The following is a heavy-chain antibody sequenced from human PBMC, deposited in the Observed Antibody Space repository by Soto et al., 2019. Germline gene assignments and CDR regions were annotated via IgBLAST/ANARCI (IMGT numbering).Heavy chain of an antibody. CDR2: IYHSGST. D-gene: IGHD2-8*01. V-gene: IGHV4-30-2*01. CDR1: GGSISSGGYT. Sequence: QVQLQESGSGLVKPSQTRSLTCTVSGGSISSGGYTWSCIRQPPGKCLEWIGYIYHSGSTYYNPRLNSRVTISMDTSKNQFSLKVNSVTAADTAVYYCGRGHDANNDWGQGTLVTVSS. CDR3: GRGHDANND. J-gene: IGHJ4*02.